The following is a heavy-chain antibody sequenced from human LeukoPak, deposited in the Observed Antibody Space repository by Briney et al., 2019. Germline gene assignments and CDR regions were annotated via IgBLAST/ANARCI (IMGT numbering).Heavy chain of an antibody. CDR2: TFYSGST. CDR3: ARSDHYDSNGYYDY. CDR1: GGSISSGDYY. J-gene: IGHJ4*02. D-gene: IGHD3-22*01. V-gene: IGHV4-31*03. Sequence: SETLSLTCTVSGGSISSGDYYWSWIRQHPEKGLEWIGYTFYSGSTYYNPSLKSRVTISVDTSKNQFSLKLSSVTAEDTAVYYCARSDHYDSNGYYDYWGQGTLVTVSS.